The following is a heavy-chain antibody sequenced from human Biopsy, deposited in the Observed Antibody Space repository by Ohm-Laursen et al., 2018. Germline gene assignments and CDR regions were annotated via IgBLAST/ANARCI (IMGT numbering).Heavy chain of an antibody. Sequence: SDTLSLTCTVSGDSISSYYRSWIRQPPGKGLQWIGYIYYTGNTDYNPSLQSRVTISVDTSKNHFSLRLRSMTPADTAMYYCARDRGYYSDRTVPGYFDLWGRGTLVTVSS. CDR3: ARDRGYYSDRTVPGYFDL. D-gene: IGHD3-22*01. V-gene: IGHV4-59*01. CDR1: GDSISSYY. J-gene: IGHJ2*01. CDR2: IYYTGNT.